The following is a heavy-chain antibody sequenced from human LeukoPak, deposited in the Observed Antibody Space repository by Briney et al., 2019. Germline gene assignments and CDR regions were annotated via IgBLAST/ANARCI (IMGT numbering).Heavy chain of an antibody. CDR2: ISTSGSSV. Sequence: ETGRSLRLSCVASGFSFSTYEMNWVRQPPGNGREWVGYISTSGSSVYYADSLKGRLTVSRDNAKSSLFLQVDSLTVADTAVYYCARVGREVTTGYFDDWGQGTLVAVSS. J-gene: IGHJ4*02. CDR3: ARVGREVTTGYFDD. CDR1: GFSFSTYE. V-gene: IGHV3-48*03. D-gene: IGHD2-21*02.